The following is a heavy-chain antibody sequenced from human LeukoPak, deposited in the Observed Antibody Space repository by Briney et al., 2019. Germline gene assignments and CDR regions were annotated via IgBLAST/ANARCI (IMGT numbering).Heavy chain of an antibody. CDR2: INNDGTST. V-gene: IGHV3-74*01. Sequence: GGSLRLSCAASGFTFSVFWFHWVRQVPGKGLVWVSRINNDGTSTNYADSVKGRFTVSRDNAKNTVYLQMNSLRAEDTAVYYCARVESIAATGTIYYGMDVWGQGTTVTVSS. J-gene: IGHJ6*02. CDR1: GFTFSVFW. CDR3: ARVESIAATGTIYYGMDV. D-gene: IGHD6-13*01.